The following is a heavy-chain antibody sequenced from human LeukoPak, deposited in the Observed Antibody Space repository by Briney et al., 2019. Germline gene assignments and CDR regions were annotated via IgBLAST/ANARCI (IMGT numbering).Heavy chain of an antibody. CDR3: VREGEGPLSKDFDY. J-gene: IGHJ4*02. CDR1: AFTFTYHY. V-gene: IGHV1-2*02. D-gene: IGHD2/OR15-2a*01. CDR2: IGPHSTFT. Sequence: SVKVSCKSSAFTFTYHYIHWVRQGPGQGLEWMGYIGPHSTFTSSPQEFQGRVTMTRDASMSTAYMELTRLTSDDTAVYYCVREGEGPLSKDFDYWGQGTLVTVSS.